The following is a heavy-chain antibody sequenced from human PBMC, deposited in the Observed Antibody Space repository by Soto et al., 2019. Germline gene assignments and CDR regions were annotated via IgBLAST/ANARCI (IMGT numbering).Heavy chain of an antibody. V-gene: IGHV5-51*01. CDR1: GYNFVEYW. J-gene: IGHJ4*02. CDR2: VYPNDSDV. CDR3: GAGSFDH. D-gene: IGHD6-25*01. Sequence: GESLKISCKASGYNFVEYWIGWVRQMPGRGLEWMGSVYPNDSDVKYSPSFQGQVTVSADKSINTAYLHWSSLKPSDSATYYCGAGSFDHWGQGTQVTVSS.